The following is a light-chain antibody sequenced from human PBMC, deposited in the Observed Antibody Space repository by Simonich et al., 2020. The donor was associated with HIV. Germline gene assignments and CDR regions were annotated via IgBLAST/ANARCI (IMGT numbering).Light chain of an antibody. J-gene: IGKJ1*01. CDR1: RSVLYSSNNKNY. CDR2: WAS. V-gene: IGKV4-1*01. CDR3: QQYYSTPPT. Sequence: DIVMTQSPDSLAVSLGERATINCKSSRSVLYSSNNKNYLAWYQQKPGQPPKLLIYWASTRESGFPDRFSASGSGTDFTLTISSLQAEDVAVYYCQQYYSTPPTFGQGTKVNIK.